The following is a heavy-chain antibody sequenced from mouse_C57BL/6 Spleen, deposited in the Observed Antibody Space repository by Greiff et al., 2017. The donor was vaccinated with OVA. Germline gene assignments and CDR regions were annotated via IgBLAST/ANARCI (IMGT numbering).Heavy chain of an antibody. V-gene: IGHV1-39*01. Sequence: VQLQQSGPELVKPGASVKISCKASGYSFTDYNMNWVKQSNGKSLEWIGVINPNYGTTSYNKKFKGKATLTVDQSSSTAYMHLNTLTSEDSAVYYCAREKNDFPYYFDYWGQGTTLTVSS. CDR3: AREKNDFPYYFDY. CDR2: INPNYGTT. CDR1: GYSFTDYN. J-gene: IGHJ2*01.